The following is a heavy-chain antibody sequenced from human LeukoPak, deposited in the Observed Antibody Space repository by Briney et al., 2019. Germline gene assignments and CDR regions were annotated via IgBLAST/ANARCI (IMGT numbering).Heavy chain of an antibody. CDR2: IYYSGSA. CDR1: GGSISSYY. CDR3: ARATLKAGNDAFDI. V-gene: IGHV4-59*01. D-gene: IGHD5-12*01. Sequence: SETLSLTCTVSGGSISSYYWSWIRQPPGKGLEWIGYIYYSGSANYNPSLKSRVTISVDTSKNQFSLKLSSVTAADTAVYYCARATLKAGNDAFDIWGQGTMVTVSS. J-gene: IGHJ3*02.